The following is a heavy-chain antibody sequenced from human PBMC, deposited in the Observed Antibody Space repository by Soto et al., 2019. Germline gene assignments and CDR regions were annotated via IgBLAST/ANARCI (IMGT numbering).Heavy chain of an antibody. Sequence: GESLKISCKASGYSFSSYWIGWVRQMPGKGLEWMGITYPGDSEIRFSPSFQGQVTLSADKSTSTAYLQWNSLKASDTAIYYCVRRDKGGWYIFDHWAQGIPVTVSS. D-gene: IGHD6-19*01. CDR1: GYSFSSYW. CDR3: VRRDKGGWYIFDH. CDR2: TYPGDSEI. V-gene: IGHV5-51*01. J-gene: IGHJ4*02.